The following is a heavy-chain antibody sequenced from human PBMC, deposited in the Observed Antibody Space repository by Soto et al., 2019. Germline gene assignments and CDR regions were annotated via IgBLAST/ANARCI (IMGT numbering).Heavy chain of an antibody. Sequence: QVQLVQSGAEVKKPGSSVKVSCKASGGTFSSYAISWVRQAPGQGLEWMGGIIPIFGTANYAQKFQGRGTITADKSTSTAYRELSSLRSEDTAVYYCAREMATTKGPFDYWGQGTLVTVSS. CDR2: IIPIFGTA. J-gene: IGHJ4*02. CDR1: GGTFSSYA. CDR3: AREMATTKGPFDY. D-gene: IGHD5-12*01. V-gene: IGHV1-69*06.